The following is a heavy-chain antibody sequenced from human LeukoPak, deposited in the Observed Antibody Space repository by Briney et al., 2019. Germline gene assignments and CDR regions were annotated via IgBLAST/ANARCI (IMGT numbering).Heavy chain of an antibody. J-gene: IGHJ4*02. CDR2: IYHSGST. CDR1: GGSISSGGYS. V-gene: IGHV4-30-2*01. Sequence: SETLSLTCAVSGGSISSGGYSWSWIRQPPGKGLEWIGYIYHSGSTYYNPSLKSRVTISVDRSKNQFSLKLSSVTAADTAVYYCGSRRRGSSGFDYWGQGTLVTVSS. D-gene: IGHD3-10*01. CDR3: GSRRRGSSGFDY.